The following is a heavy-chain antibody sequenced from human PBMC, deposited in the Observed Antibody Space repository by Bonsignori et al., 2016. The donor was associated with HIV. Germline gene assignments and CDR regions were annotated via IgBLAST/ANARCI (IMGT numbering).Heavy chain of an antibody. Sequence: WVRQAPGQGLEWMGIINPSGGSTTYAQKFQGRVTVTRDTSTTTVSMELSSLRSEDTAVYYCARGGPGVVISRGIDYWGQGTLVTVSS. J-gene: IGHJ4*02. CDR2: INPSGGST. D-gene: IGHD3-3*01. CDR3: ARGGPGVVISRGIDY. V-gene: IGHV1-46*01.